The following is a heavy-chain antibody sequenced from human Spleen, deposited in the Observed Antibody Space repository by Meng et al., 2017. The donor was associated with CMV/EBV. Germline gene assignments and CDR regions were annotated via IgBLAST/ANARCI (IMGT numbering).Heavy chain of an antibody. CDR1: GGSFSGYY. V-gene: IGHV4-34*01. CDR2: INHSGST. J-gene: IGHJ4*02. CDR3: ARQQGLLWFGELLFDY. Sequence: QVQLQQWGAGLLKPSETLSLTCAVYGGSFSGYYWSWIRQPPGKGLERIGEINHSGSTNYNPSLKSRVTISVDTSKNQFSLKLSSVTAADTAVYYCARQQGLLWFGELLFDYWGQGTLVTVSS. D-gene: IGHD3-10*01.